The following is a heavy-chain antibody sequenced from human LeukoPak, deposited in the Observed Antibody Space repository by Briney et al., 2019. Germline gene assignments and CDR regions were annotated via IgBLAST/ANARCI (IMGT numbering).Heavy chain of an antibody. J-gene: IGHJ4*02. Sequence: PGGSLRLSCAASGFTFSSYAMHWVRQAPGKGLEWVAVISYDGSNKYYADSVKGRFTISRDNSKNTLYLQMNSLRAEDTAVYYCARDRRDSFDDWGQGTLVAVS. CDR1: GFTFSSYA. CDR3: ARDRRDSFDD. V-gene: IGHV3-30*01. CDR2: ISYDGSNK. D-gene: IGHD5-24*01.